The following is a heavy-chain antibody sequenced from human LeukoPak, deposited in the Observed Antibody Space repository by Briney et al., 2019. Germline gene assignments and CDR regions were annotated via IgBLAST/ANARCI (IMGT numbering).Heavy chain of an antibody. V-gene: IGHV1-2*02. CDR3: ARDGPGLYYYDSSGYNALDY. D-gene: IGHD3-22*01. Sequence: ASVKVSCKASGYTFTGYYMHWVRQAPGQGLEWMGWINPNSGGTNYAQKFQGRVTMTRDTSISTAYMELSRLRSDDTAVYYCARDGPGLYYYDSSGYNALDYWGQGTLVTVSS. J-gene: IGHJ4*02. CDR2: INPNSGGT. CDR1: GYTFTGYY.